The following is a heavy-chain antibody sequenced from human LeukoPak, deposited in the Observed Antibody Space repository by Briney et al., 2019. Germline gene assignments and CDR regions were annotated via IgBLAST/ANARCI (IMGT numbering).Heavy chain of an antibody. J-gene: IGHJ6*02. CDR1: RFTFSSYA. CDR3: ARDARDWGYCSGGSCYYYGMDV. V-gene: IGHV3-30-3*01. CDR2: ISYDGSNK. D-gene: IGHD2-15*01. Sequence: PGGSLRLSCAASRFTFSSYAMPWVRQAPGKGLEWVAVISYDGSNKYYADSVKGRFTISRDNSKNTLYLQMNSLRAEDTAVYYCARDARDWGYCSGGSCYYYGMDVWGQGTTVTVSS.